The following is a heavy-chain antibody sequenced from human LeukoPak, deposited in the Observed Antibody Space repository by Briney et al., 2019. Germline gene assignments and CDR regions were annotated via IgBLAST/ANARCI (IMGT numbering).Heavy chain of an antibody. D-gene: IGHD1-26*01. J-gene: IGHJ1*01. CDR2: IYYSGST. V-gene: IGHV4-59*08. Sequence: SETLSLTCTVSGGSISSYYWSWIRQPPGKGLEWIGYIYYSGSTNYNPSLKSRVTISVDTSKNQFSLKLSSVTAADTAVYYCAAGFIVGVTPHRWGQGTLVTVSS. CDR1: GGSISSYY. CDR3: AAGFIVGVTPHR.